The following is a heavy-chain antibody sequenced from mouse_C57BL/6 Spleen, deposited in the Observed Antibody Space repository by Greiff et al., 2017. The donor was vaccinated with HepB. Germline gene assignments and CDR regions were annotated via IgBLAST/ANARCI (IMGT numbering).Heavy chain of an antibody. J-gene: IGHJ3*01. CDR1: GYAFSSYW. CDR2: IYPGDGDT. CDR3: ARSGYYYGSSYEAFFAY. Sequence: VKLVESGAELVKPGASVKISCKASGYAFSSYWMNWVKQRPGKGLEWIGQIYPGDGDTNYNGKFKGKATLTADKSSSTAYMQLSSLTSEDSAVYFCARSGYYYGSSYEAFFAYWGQGTLVTVSA. D-gene: IGHD1-1*01. V-gene: IGHV1-80*01.